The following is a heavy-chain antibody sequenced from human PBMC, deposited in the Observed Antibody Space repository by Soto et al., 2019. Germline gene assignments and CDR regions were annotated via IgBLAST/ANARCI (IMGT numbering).Heavy chain of an antibody. V-gene: IGHV3-15*01. CDR2: IKNDGTA. J-gene: IGHJ4*02. CDR1: GFTFSSYG. Sequence: GGSLRLSCAASGFTFSSYGMHWVCQAPGKGLEWVGHIKNDGTADYIAPVKGRFTISRDDSRNMVYLQMSRLKTEDTAVYYCAAYTPGFGQGEFEYWGQGAQVTVSS. D-gene: IGHD2-15*01. CDR3: AAYTPGFGQGEFEY.